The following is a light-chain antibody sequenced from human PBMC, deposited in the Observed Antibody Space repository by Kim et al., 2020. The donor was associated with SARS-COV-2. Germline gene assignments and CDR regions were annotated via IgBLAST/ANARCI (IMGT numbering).Light chain of an antibody. J-gene: IGKJ1*01. CDR3: QKYNKWPQWT. CDR1: QSVSSN. CDR2: GAS. Sequence: ETVMTQSPATLSLSPGERATLSCRASQSVSSNIAWYQQEPGQAPRLLVYGASTRATGIPARFSGTGCGTEFTLTISSLQTEDFAVYYCQKYNKWPQWTFGQGTKMDIK. V-gene: IGKV3-15*01.